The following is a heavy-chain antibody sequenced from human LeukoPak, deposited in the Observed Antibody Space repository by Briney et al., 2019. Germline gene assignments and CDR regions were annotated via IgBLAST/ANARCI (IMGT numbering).Heavy chain of an antibody. J-gene: IGHJ5*02. CDR2: ISAYNGNT. D-gene: IGHD2-15*01. V-gene: IGHV1-18*01. CDR3: ARSPYCSGGSCFTNWFDP. CDR1: GYTFTSYG. Sequence: ASVKVSCKASGYTFTSYGISWVRQAPGQGLEWMGWISAYNGNTNYVQKLQGRVTMTTDTSTSTAYMELRSLRSDDTAVYYCARSPYCSGGSCFTNWFDPWGQGTLVTVSS.